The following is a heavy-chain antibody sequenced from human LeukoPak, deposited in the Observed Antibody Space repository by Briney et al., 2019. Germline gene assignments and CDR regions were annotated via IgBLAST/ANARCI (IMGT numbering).Heavy chain of an antibody. CDR3: ARGSGSSIYYYYYGMGV. J-gene: IGHJ6*02. D-gene: IGHD3-10*01. V-gene: IGHV1-46*01. Sequence: ASVKVSCKASGYTFTSYYMHWVRQAPGQGLEWMGIINPSGGSTSYAQKFQGRVTMTRDTSTSTVYMELSSLRSEDTAVYYCARGSGSSIYYYYYGMGVWGQGTTVTVSS. CDR2: INPSGGST. CDR1: GYTFTSYY.